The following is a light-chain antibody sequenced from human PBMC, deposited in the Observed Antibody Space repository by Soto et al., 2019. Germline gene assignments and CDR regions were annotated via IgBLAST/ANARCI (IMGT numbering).Light chain of an antibody. V-gene: IGKV1-33*01. CDR1: QDISHY. J-gene: IGKJ4*01. CDR3: QQYDNIPPLT. Sequence: DIPMTQSPSSLSASVGDRVTITCQASQDISHYLNWYQQKPGKAPRLLIYDASNLETGVPSRFSASGSGTDFTFTIRSLQPEDIATYYCQQYDNIPPLTFGGGTKVEI. CDR2: DAS.